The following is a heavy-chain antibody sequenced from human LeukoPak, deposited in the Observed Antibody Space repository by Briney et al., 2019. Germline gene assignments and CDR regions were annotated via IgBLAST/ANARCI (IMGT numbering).Heavy chain of an antibody. CDR3: AREFCGGDCYSAVDAFDI. CDR2: IYSGGST. CDR1: GFIFDDYD. Sequence: PGGSLRLSCTASGFIFDDYDMHWVRQAPGKGLEWVSVIYSGGSTYYADPVKGRFTISRDNSKNTLYLQMNSLRAEDTAVYYCAREFCGGDCYSAVDAFDIWGQGTMVTVSS. V-gene: IGHV3-66*01. D-gene: IGHD2-21*02. J-gene: IGHJ3*02.